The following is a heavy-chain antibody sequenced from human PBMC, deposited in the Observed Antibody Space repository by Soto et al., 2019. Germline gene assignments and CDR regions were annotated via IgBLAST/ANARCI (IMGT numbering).Heavy chain of an antibody. D-gene: IGHD3-22*01. CDR2: IYYSGST. V-gene: IGHV4-31*03. Sequence: QVQLQESGPGLVKPSQTLSLTCTVSGGSINSGGYYWNWIRQHPGQGLEWIGNIYYSGSTYYNPSLKSRVTISVDTSKNQFSLKLTSVTAADTAVYYCARMYYFDSSEYLYSFDSWGQGTLVTVSS. CDR3: ARMYYFDSSEYLYSFDS. CDR1: GGSINSGGYY. J-gene: IGHJ4*02.